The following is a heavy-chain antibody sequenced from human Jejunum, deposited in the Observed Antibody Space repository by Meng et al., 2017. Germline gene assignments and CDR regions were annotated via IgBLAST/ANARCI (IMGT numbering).Heavy chain of an antibody. J-gene: IGHJ4*02. D-gene: IGHD5-18*01. CDR2: IYHSGST. CDR3: ARGGYYSFDY. V-gene: IGHV4-4*02. Sequence: QVQLQASGPGLGKPSQTLSLTCSVSGGSISSVYWWTLVRQSPGKVLEWIGEIYHSGSTNYNPSLKSRVTISVDKSKNQFSLKLTSVTAADTAVYYCARGGYYSFDYWGQGTLVTVSS. CDR1: GGSISSVYW.